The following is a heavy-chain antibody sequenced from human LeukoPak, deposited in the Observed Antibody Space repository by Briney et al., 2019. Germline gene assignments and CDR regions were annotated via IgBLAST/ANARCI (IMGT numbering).Heavy chain of an antibody. V-gene: IGHV1-2*02. J-gene: IGHJ6*03. CDR2: INPNSGGT. Sequence: ASVKVSCKASGYTFTGYYMHWVRQAPGQGLEWMGWINPNSGGTNYAQKFQGRVTMTRDTSISTAYMELSSLRPEDTAVYYCASGSRWLLYQSLPDYYYYMDVWGKGTTVTVSS. CDR3: ASGSRWLLYQSLPDYYYYMDV. D-gene: IGHD3-3*01. CDR1: GYTFTGYY.